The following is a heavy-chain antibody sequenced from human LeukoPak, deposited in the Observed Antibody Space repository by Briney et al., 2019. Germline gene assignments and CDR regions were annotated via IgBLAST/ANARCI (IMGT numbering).Heavy chain of an antibody. D-gene: IGHD2-21*01. V-gene: IGHV4-34*01. Sequence: SETLSLTCAVYGGSFSGYYWSWIRQPPGKGLEWIGEINHSGSTNYNPSLKSRVTISVDTSKNQFSLKLSSVTAADTAVYYCARGLGDSLPYFQHWGQGTLVTASS. J-gene: IGHJ1*01. CDR1: GGSFSGYY. CDR3: ARGLGDSLPYFQH. CDR2: INHSGST.